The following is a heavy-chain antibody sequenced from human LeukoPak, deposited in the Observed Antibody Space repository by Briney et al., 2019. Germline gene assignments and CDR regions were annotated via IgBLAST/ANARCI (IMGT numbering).Heavy chain of an antibody. CDR1: GFTFSSYA. J-gene: IGHJ4*02. V-gene: IGHV3-23*01. CDR2: ISGSGGTT. D-gene: IGHD3-10*01. Sequence: GGSLRLSCAASGFTFSSYAMSWVRQAPGRGLEWVSAISGSGGTTYYTDSVKGRFTISRDSSTNTLYLQLSSLRAEDTAIYYCARGGSVFAYFFDYWGQGTLVTVSS. CDR3: ARGGSVFAYFFDY.